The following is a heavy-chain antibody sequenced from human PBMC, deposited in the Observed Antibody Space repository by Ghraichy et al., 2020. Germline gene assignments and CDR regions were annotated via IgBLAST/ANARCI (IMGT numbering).Heavy chain of an antibody. J-gene: IGHJ4*02. Sequence: GGSLRLSCAASGFSFDTHNMNWVRQAPGKGLEWVSSISHSSTYIYSADSVKGRFTISRDNARNSLYLQMNNLRAEDTAVYYCARQGYFYDSGTYHFGGLDYWGQGTLVTVSS. CDR1: GFSFDTHN. CDR3: ARQGYFYDSGTYHFGGLDY. V-gene: IGHV3-21*06. CDR2: ISHSSTYI. D-gene: IGHD3-22*01.